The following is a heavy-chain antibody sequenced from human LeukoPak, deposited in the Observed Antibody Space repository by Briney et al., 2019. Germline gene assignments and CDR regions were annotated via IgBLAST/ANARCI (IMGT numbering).Heavy chain of an antibody. J-gene: IGHJ5*02. Sequence: ASVKVSCKASGYTFTGYYMHWVRQAPGQGLEWMGWISAYNGNTNYAQKLQGRVTMTTDTSTSTAYMELRSLRSDDTAVYYCASISGDRGWFDPWGQGTLVTVSS. V-gene: IGHV1-18*04. CDR1: GYTFTGYY. CDR3: ASISGDRGWFDP. D-gene: IGHD3-10*01. CDR2: ISAYNGNT.